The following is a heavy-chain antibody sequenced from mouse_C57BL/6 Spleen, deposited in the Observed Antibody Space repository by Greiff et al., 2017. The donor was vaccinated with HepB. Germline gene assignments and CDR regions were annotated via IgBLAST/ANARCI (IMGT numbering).Heavy chain of an antibody. D-gene: IGHD4-1*01. CDR2: ISSGGSYT. V-gene: IGHV5-6*02. CDR1: GFTFSSYG. Sequence: EVMLVESGGDLVKPGGSLKLSCAASGFTFSSYGMSWVRQTPDKRLEWVATISSGGSYTYYPDSVKGRFTISRDNAKNTLYLQMSSLKSEDTAMYYCARRNWDNWYFDVWGTGTTVTVSS. J-gene: IGHJ1*03. CDR3: ARRNWDNWYFDV.